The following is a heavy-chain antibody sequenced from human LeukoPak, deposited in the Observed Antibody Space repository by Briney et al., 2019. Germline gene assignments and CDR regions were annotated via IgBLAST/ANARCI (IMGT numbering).Heavy chain of an antibody. J-gene: IGHJ4*02. V-gene: IGHV3-30-3*01. D-gene: IGHD4-17*01. CDR1: GFTFSSYA. Sequence: PGGSLRLSCAASGFTFSSYAMHWVRQAPGKGLEWVAVISYDGSNKYYADSVKGRFTISRDNSKNTLYLQMNSLRAEDTAVYYCARVMQDYGDYLPSAGPIDYWGQGTLVTVSS. CDR3: ARVMQDYGDYLPSAGPIDY. CDR2: ISYDGSNK.